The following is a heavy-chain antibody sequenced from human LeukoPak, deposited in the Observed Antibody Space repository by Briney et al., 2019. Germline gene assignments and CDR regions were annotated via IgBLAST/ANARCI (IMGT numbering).Heavy chain of an antibody. CDR2: ISCSGGST. D-gene: IGHD6-19*01. Sequence: GGSLRLSCAASGFTFSSYAMSWVRQAPGKGLEWVSAISCSGGSTHYADSVKGRFTISRDSYKNTLSLKMNSMSAEDTAVYYCAKGSPYSSGWYHYWGQGTLVTVSS. CDR1: GFTFSSYA. V-gene: IGHV3-23*01. CDR3: AKGSPYSSGWYHY. J-gene: IGHJ4*02.